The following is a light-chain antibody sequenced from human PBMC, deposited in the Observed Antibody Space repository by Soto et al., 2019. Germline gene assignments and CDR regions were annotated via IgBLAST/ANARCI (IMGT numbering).Light chain of an antibody. V-gene: IGLV2-23*01. CDR1: SSDVGTYDL. CDR3: CSFAGSNSWV. J-gene: IGLJ3*02. Sequence: QSALTQPAAVSGSPGQSITISCTGSSSDVGTYDLVSWYQHHPGAAPKLMIYEATRRPSGISNRFSGSKSGNTASLTISGLQAEDEADYYCCSFAGSNSWVFGGGTKLTVL. CDR2: EAT.